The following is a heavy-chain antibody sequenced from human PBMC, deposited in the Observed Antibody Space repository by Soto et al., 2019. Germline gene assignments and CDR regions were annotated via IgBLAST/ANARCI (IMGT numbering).Heavy chain of an antibody. D-gene: IGHD3-16*01. Sequence: VQLVESGGGVVQPGRSLRLSCAASGFTFSSFEMNWVRQAPGKGLEWLSYINGGGGTYYADSVKGRFTISRDNAKNSLYLQMSSLRAEDTAVYFCVGGGLSYFDYWGQGALVTVSS. V-gene: IGHV3-48*03. CDR3: VGGGLSYFDY. CDR1: GFTFSSFE. CDR2: INGGGGT. J-gene: IGHJ4*02.